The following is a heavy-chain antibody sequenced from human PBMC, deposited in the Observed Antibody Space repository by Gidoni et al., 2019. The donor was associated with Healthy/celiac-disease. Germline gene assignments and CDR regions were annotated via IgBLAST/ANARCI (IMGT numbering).Heavy chain of an antibody. Sequence: QVQLVESGGGVVQPGRSLRLSCSASGFTFSSYGMHWVRRAPGKGLEWVAVISYDGSNKYYADSVKGRFTISRDNSKNTLYLQMNSLRAEDTAVYYCAKEVSVLRYFDCPDYWGQGTLVTVSS. CDR1: GFTFSSYG. CDR3: AKEVSVLRYFDCPDY. J-gene: IGHJ4*02. V-gene: IGHV3-30*18. CDR2: ISYDGSNK. D-gene: IGHD3-9*01.